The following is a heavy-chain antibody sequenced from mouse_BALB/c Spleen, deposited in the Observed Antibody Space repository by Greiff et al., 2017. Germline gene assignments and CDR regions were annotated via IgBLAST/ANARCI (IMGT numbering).Heavy chain of an antibody. Sequence: QVQLKQSGAELAKPGASVKMSCKASGYTFTSYWMHWVKQRPGQGLEWIGYINPSTGYTEYNQKFKDKATLTADKSSSTAYMQLSSLTSEDSAVYYCARSYQFYFDYRGQGTTLTVSS. CDR2: INPSTGYT. CDR1: GYTFTSYW. V-gene: IGHV1-7*01. J-gene: IGHJ2*01. CDR3: ARSYQFYFDY. D-gene: IGHD2-10*01.